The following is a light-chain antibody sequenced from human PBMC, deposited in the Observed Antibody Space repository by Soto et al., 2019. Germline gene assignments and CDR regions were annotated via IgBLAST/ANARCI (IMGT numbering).Light chain of an antibody. Sequence: EIVMTLSPATLSVSPGERATLSCRASQSVRSNLAWYQQKSGQAPRLLIYGASTRATGIPARFSGSGSGTEFTLTISSLQSEDFAVYYCQQYSNWPPGTCGQGTKVDIK. J-gene: IGKJ1*01. CDR1: QSVRSN. CDR3: QQYSNWPPGT. CDR2: GAS. V-gene: IGKV3-15*01.